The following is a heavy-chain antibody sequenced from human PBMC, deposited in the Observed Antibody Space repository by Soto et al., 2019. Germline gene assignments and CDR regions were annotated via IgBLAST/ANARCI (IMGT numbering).Heavy chain of an antibody. Sequence: ASVKVSCKASGYTFTSYGISWLRQAPGQGLEWMGWISAYNGNTNYVQKLQGRVTMTTDTSTSTAYMELRSLRSDDTAVYYCARVRAAAGIDYYYGMDVWGQGTTVTVSS. D-gene: IGHD6-13*01. J-gene: IGHJ6*02. CDR3: ARVRAAAGIDYYYGMDV. V-gene: IGHV1-18*01. CDR2: ISAYNGNT. CDR1: GYTFTSYG.